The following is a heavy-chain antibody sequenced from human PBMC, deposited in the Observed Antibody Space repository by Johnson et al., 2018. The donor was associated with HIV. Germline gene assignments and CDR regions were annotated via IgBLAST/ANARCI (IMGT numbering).Heavy chain of an antibody. CDR2: IYSGGNT. CDR1: GFTFSNYA. V-gene: IGHV3-30*14. Sequence: QVQLVESGGGVVQPGRSLRLSCAASGFTFSNYAMHWVRQAPGKGLEWVAVIYSGGNTYYTDSVKGRFTISRDNSDNTMYLQMNSLRDEDTAVYYCARAPHDAFDVWGQGTLVTVSS. CDR3: ARAPHDAFDV. J-gene: IGHJ3*01.